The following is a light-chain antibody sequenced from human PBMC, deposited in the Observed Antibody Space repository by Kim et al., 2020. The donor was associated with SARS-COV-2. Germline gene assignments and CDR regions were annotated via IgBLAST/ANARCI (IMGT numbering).Light chain of an antibody. J-gene: IGLJ3*02. V-gene: IGLV1-51*01. Sequence: GQKVTISCSGSSSNAGNNYVSWYQHLPGTAPKLLIYDNNKRPSGIPDRFSGSKSGTSATLGITGLQTGDEADYYCEAWDSSLSVRVFGGGTKLTVL. CDR3: EAWDSSLSVRV. CDR2: DNN. CDR1: SSNAGNNY.